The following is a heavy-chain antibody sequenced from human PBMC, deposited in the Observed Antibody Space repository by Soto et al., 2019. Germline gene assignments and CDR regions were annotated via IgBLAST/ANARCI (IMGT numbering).Heavy chain of an antibody. V-gene: IGHV3-74*01. J-gene: IGHJ4*02. CDR3: ARETEQREYGSGSYDY. Sequence: GGSLRLSCAASGFTFSSYWMHWVRQAPGKGLVWVSRINSDGSSTSYADSVKGRFTISRDNAKNTLYLQMNSLRAEDTAVYYGARETEQREYGSGSYDYWGQGTLVTVPS. CDR1: GFTFSSYW. CDR2: INSDGSST. D-gene: IGHD3-10*01.